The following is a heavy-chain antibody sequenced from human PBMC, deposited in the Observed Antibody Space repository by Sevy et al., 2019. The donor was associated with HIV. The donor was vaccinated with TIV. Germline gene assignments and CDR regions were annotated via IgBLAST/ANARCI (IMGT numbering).Heavy chain of an antibody. V-gene: IGHV1-2*06. CDR1: AYNFIGYY. CDR3: AGQTSGWYDWFDP. Sequence: KPRASVKVSCKASAYNFIGYYIHWVRQAPGQGLEWIGRINPTSGGTKYAHKFQGRVTVTIDMSVSTAYMELTRLTSDDTAIYYCAGQTSGWYDWFDPWGPGTLVTVSS. CDR2: INPTSGGT. J-gene: IGHJ5*02. D-gene: IGHD6-19*01.